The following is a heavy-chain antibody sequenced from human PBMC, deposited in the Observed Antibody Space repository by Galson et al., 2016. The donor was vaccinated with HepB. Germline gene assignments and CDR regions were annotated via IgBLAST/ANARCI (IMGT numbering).Heavy chain of an antibody. J-gene: IGHJ4*01. CDR2: ISHRGSDT. D-gene: IGHD6-25*01. V-gene: IGHV3-11*06. CDR3: ARDRTSRAAVDY. CDR1: GFTFSDFY. Sequence: SLRLSCAASGFTFSDFYMTWIRQAPEKGLEYVSHISHRGSDTNYADSVKGRFTISRDNAKKSLYLQMSSLRAEDTAIYYCARDRTSRAAVDYWGHGTLVTVSS.